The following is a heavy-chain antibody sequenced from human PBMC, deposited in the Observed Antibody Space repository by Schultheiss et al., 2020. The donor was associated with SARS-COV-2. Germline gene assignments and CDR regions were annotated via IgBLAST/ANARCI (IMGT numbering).Heavy chain of an antibody. CDR2: IRSKANSYAT. J-gene: IGHJ4*02. CDR3: TRPGGVAGTGTDY. V-gene: IGHV3-73*01. CDR1: GFTFSNAW. D-gene: IGHD6-19*01. Sequence: GGSLRLSCAASGFTFSNAWMSWVRQAPGKGLEWVGRIRSKANSYATAYAASVKGRFTISRDDSKNTAYLQMNSLKTEDTAVYYCTRPGGVAGTGTDYWGQGTLVTVSS.